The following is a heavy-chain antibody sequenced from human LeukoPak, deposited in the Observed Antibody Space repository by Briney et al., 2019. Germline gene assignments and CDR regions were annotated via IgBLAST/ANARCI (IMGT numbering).Heavy chain of an antibody. J-gene: IGHJ3*02. CDR2: FDPEDGET. D-gene: IGHD1-26*01. Sequence: ASVKVSCKVSGYTLTELSMHLVRQAPGKGLEWMGGFDPEDGETIYAQKFQGRVTMTEDTSTDTAYMEPGSLRSEDTAVYYCATDRVGATQIDAFDIGGQGTMVTVSS. CDR1: GYTLTELS. V-gene: IGHV1-24*01. CDR3: ATDRVGATQIDAFDI.